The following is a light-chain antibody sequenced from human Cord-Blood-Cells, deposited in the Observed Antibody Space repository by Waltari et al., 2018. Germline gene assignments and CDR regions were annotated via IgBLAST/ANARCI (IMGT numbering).Light chain of an antibody. V-gene: IGLV2-23*01. CDR1: SSDVGSYNL. Sequence: QSALTQPASVSGSPGQSITISCTGTSSDVGSYNLAPWYHQHPGKAPKLMIYEGSKRPSGVSNRFSGSKSGNTASLTISGLQAEDEADYYCCSYAGSSTWVFGGGTKLTVL. J-gene: IGLJ3*02. CDR3: CSYAGSSTWV. CDR2: EGS.